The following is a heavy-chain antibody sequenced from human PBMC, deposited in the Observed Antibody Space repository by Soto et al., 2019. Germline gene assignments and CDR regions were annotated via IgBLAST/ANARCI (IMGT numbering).Heavy chain of an antibody. J-gene: IGHJ3*01. D-gene: IGHD6-19*01. CDR2: ISGSGGSA. CDR3: VREASGWYSRGSFDF. CDR1: GFSFSNYA. V-gene: IGHV3-23*01. Sequence: GGSLRLSCAASGFSFSNYAMNWVRQAPGKGLEWVSVISGSGGSASYADSVQGRFTISRDNSNNKLYLQMNSLRAEDTAIYSCVREASGWYSRGSFDFWGRGTMVTVSS.